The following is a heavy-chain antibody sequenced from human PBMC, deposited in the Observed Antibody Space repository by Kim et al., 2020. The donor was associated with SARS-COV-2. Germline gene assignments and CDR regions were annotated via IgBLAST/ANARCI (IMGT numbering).Heavy chain of an antibody. D-gene: IGHD6-13*01. CDR2: IYYSGST. CDR3: ARDRGDSSSWYGAFDI. J-gene: IGHJ3*02. CDR1: GGSISSYY. Sequence: SETLSLTCTVSGGSISSYYWSWIRQPPGKGLEWIGYIYYSGSTNYNPSLKSRVTISVDTSKNQFSLKLSSVTAADTAVYYCARDRGDSSSWYGAFDIWGQGTMVTVSS. V-gene: IGHV4-59*01.